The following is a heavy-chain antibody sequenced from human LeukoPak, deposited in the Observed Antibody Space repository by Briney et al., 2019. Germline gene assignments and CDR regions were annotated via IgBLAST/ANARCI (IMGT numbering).Heavy chain of an antibody. Sequence: GGSLRLSCAASGFIFSNVWMNWVRQAPGKGLEWVGRIRSKSDGGTTEYAAPVKDRFIMSRDDSKSTLYLQMNGLKTEDTAVYYCTTLTVLGFDPWGQGTLVTVSS. V-gene: IGHV3-15*01. CDR3: TTLTVLGFDP. CDR2: IRSKSDGGTT. J-gene: IGHJ5*02. CDR1: GFIFSNVW. D-gene: IGHD3-3*01.